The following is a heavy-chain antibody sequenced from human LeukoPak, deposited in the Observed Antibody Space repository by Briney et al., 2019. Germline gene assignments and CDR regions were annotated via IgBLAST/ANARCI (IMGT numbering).Heavy chain of an antibody. Sequence: GGSLRLSCAASGFTFSSYAMHWVRQTPGKGLEYVSAISSNGGSTYYANSVKGRFTISRDNPKNTLYLQMGSLRAEDMAVYYCARGGYYDNSGPPDYWGQGTLVTVSS. V-gene: IGHV3-64*01. J-gene: IGHJ4*02. D-gene: IGHD3-22*01. CDR1: GFTFSSYA. CDR2: ISSNGGST. CDR3: ARGGYYDNSGPPDY.